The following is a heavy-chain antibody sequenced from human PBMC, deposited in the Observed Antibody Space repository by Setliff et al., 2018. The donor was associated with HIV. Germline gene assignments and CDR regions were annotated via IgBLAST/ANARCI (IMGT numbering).Heavy chain of an antibody. J-gene: IGHJ4*02. Sequence: SETLSLTCTVSGSTSGIYYWTWMRQTAGKGLEWIGHTYKRGITNYNPSLKSRVTISSDASRKQFFLRLTSVTAADTAVYYCAGGPGTTSIDYWAQGTLVTVSS. CDR3: AGGPGTTSIDY. V-gene: IGHV4-4*07. CDR1: GSTSGIYY. D-gene: IGHD1-26*01. CDR2: TYKRGIT.